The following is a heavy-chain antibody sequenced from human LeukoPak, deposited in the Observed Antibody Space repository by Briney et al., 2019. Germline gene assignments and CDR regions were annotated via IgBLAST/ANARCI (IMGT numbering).Heavy chain of an antibody. D-gene: IGHD5-12*01. CDR3: AKGGLLVASFDY. CDR1: GFTFSSYG. Sequence: GGSLRLSCAASGFTFSSYGMHWVRQAPGKGLEWVAFIRYDGSNKYYADSVKGRFTISRDNAKNSLYLQMNSLRVEDTAVYYCAKGGLLVASFDYWGQGTLVTVSS. CDR2: IRYDGSNK. J-gene: IGHJ4*01. V-gene: IGHV3-30*02.